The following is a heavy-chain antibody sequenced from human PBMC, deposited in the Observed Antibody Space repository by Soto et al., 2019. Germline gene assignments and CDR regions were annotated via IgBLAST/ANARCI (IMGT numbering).Heavy chain of an antibody. D-gene: IGHD6-13*01. CDR2: IKQDGSEK. Sequence: PGGSLRLSCAASGFTFSSYLMSWVRQAPGKGLEWVANIKQDGSEKYYVDSVKGRFTISRDNAKNSLYLQMNSLRAEDTAVYYCARGEYSSSWFKYYYYYYYMDVWGKGTTVTVSS. CDR3: ARGEYSSSWFKYYYYYYYMDV. J-gene: IGHJ6*03. CDR1: GFTFSSYL. V-gene: IGHV3-7*01.